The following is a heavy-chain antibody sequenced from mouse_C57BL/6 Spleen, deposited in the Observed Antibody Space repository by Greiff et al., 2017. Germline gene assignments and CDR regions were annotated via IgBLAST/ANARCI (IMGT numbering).Heavy chain of an antibody. Sequence: QVQLKQSGPGILQPSPTLSLTCSFSGFSLSTFGMGVGWIRQPSGKGLEWLAHSWWGDDKYYNPALKSRLTNSKDTSKNQVFLKIANVDTADTATYCCARIAEIRGYFDVWGTGTTVTVSS. CDR2: SWWGDDK. V-gene: IGHV8-8*01. D-gene: IGHD2-4*01. CDR1: GFSLSTFGMG. CDR3: ARIAEIRGYFDV. J-gene: IGHJ1*03.